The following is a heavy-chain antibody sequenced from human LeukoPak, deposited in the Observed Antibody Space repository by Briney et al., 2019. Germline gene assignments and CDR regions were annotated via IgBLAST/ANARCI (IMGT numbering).Heavy chain of an antibody. D-gene: IGHD2-15*01. CDR2: IKQDGSEG. CDR3: ARDAGGYCSGGSCYTYWYFDL. J-gene: IGHJ2*01. Sequence: GGSLRLSCAASGFTFSDYWMTWVRQAPGKGLEWVANIKQDGSEGYYVDSVKGRFTVSRDNAKSSLYLQLNSLRAEDTAVYYCARDAGGYCSGGSCYTYWYFDLWGRGTLVTVSS. V-gene: IGHV3-7*01. CDR1: GFTFSDYW.